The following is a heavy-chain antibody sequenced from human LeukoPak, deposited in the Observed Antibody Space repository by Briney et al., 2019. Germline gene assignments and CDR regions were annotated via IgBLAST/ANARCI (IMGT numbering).Heavy chain of an antibody. V-gene: IGHV4-4*07. Sequence: SETLSLTCTVSGGSISSYYWSWIRQPAGKGLEWIGRIHTSGSTNYNPSLKSRVTMSVDTSKNQFSLMLSSMTAADTAVYYCARGGYYYDSRSYYSFDYWGQGTLVTVSS. CDR3: ARGGYYYDSRSYYSFDY. CDR2: IHTSGST. D-gene: IGHD3-22*01. CDR1: GGSISSYY. J-gene: IGHJ4*02.